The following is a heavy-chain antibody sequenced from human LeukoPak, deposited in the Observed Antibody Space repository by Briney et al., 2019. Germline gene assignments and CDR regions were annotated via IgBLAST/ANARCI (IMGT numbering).Heavy chain of an antibody. CDR3: ARASAAAGN. Sequence: SETLSLTCTVSGGSIDNYYWSWIRQSSGKRLEWIGSFYYTGSPNYNPSLKSRVTISVDTSKNQFSLKLSSVTAADTAVYYCARASAAAGNWGQGTLVTVSS. D-gene: IGHD6-13*01. CDR2: FYYTGSP. V-gene: IGHV4-59*12. J-gene: IGHJ4*02. CDR1: GGSIDNYY.